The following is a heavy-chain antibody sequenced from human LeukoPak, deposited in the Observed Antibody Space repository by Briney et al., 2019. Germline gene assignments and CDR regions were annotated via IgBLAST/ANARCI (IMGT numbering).Heavy chain of an antibody. Sequence: GRSLRLSCTTSGFTFGDYAMNWVRQAPGEGLEWVGFIRGKAAGRTTDYAASVKGRFTISGDDSKSVAYLQMNSLRTEDTAVYYCSRGLVRGVMNYWGQGTLVTVSS. CDR3: SRGLVRGVMNY. J-gene: IGHJ4*02. D-gene: IGHD3-10*02. CDR2: IRGKAAGRTT. CDR1: GFTFGDYA. V-gene: IGHV3-49*04.